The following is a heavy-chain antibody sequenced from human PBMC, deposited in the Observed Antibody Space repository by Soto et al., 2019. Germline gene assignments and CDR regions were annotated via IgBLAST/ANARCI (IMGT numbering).Heavy chain of an antibody. J-gene: IGHJ4*02. CDR2: IYYNGTT. CDR1: GGSISSPNFY. V-gene: IGHV4-31*03. CDR3: AREPRILIGFGELHD. Sequence: PSETLSLTCTVSGGSISSPNFYWSWIRQHPGKGLEWIGHIYYNGTTYYNPTLKSRVSISVDTSKNQFSLKLSSVTAADTAVYYFAREPRILIGFGELHDWGRGTLLTVSS. D-gene: IGHD3-10*01.